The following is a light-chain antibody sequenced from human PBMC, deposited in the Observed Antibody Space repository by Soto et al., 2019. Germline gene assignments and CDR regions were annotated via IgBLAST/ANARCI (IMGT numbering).Light chain of an antibody. CDR2: GAS. CDR3: QQYNNWPPVT. Sequence: EIVMSQSPATLSVSPGERATLSCRASQSVSSNLAWYQQKPGQAPRLLIYGASTRATGIPARFSGSGSGTEFTLTISSLQSEDFAVYYCQQYNNWPPVTFGPGTKVDIK. CDR1: QSVSSN. V-gene: IGKV3-15*01. J-gene: IGKJ3*01.